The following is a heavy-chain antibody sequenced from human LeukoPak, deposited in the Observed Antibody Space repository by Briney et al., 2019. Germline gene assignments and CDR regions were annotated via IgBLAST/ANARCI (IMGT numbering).Heavy chain of an antibody. CDR1: GYTFTNSY. D-gene: IGHD6-19*01. Sequence: ASVKVSCKASGYTFTNSYIHWVRQAPGQGLEWMGWINPNSGGTNFAQKFQGRVTMTRDTSITTAYMELSSLRSDDTAVYYCARESPGSYSSGRDYFDFWGQGTLVTVSS. CDR3: ARESPGSYSSGRDYFDF. V-gene: IGHV1-2*02. CDR2: INPNSGGT. J-gene: IGHJ4*02.